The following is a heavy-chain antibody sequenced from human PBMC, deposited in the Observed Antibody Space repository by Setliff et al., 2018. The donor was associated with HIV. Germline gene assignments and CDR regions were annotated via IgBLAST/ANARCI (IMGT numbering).Heavy chain of an antibody. V-gene: IGHV3-74*03. J-gene: IGHJ6*03. CDR1: ELTYSDSW. CDR3: HYFMDG. CDR2: INSDGRTT. Sequence: LRLSCAASELTYSDSWMHWVRPVPGKGLVWVSTINSDGRTTTYSDSVKGRFTISRDNAKNTVYLQMNSLRGEDTALYYCHYFMDGWGKGTMVTVSS.